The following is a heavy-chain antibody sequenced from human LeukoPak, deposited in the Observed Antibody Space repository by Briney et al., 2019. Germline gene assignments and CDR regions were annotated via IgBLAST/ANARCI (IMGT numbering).Heavy chain of an antibody. V-gene: IGHV4-34*01. D-gene: IGHD1-26*01. CDR2: INHSGST. CDR1: GGSFSGYY. J-gene: IGHJ4*02. Sequence: SETLSLTCAVYGGSFSGYYWSWIRQPPGKGLEWIGEINHSGSTNYNPSLKSRVTMSVDTSKNQFSLKLSSVTAADTAVYYCARDLGGTYGYYWGQGTLVTVSS. CDR3: ARDLGGTYGYY.